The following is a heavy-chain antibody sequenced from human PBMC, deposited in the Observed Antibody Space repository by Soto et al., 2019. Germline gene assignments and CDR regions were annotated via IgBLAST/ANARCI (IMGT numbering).Heavy chain of an antibody. CDR1: GGSISGSSYY. CDR2: IYYSGST. V-gene: IGHV4-39*07. D-gene: IGHD4-17*01. Sequence: SETLSLTCTVSGGSISGSSYYWGWIRQPPGKGLEWIGSIYYSGSTYYNPSLKSRVTISVDTSKNQFSLKLSSVTAADTAVYYCARGTGNYGDYVIDYWGQGTLVTVSS. CDR3: ARGTGNYGDYVIDY. J-gene: IGHJ4*02.